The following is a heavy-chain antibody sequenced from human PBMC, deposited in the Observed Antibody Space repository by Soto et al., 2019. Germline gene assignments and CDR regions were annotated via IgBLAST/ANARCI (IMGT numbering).Heavy chain of an antibody. CDR1: GGTFSSYT. V-gene: IGHV1-69*04. J-gene: IGHJ4*02. Sequence: SVKVSCKASGGTFSSYTISWVRQAPGQGLEWMGRIIPILGIANYAQKFQGRVTITADKSTSTAYMELSSLRSEDTAVYYCARDVRYCSGGSCWDYWGQGTLVTVSS. D-gene: IGHD2-15*01. CDR3: ARDVRYCSGGSCWDY. CDR2: IIPILGIA.